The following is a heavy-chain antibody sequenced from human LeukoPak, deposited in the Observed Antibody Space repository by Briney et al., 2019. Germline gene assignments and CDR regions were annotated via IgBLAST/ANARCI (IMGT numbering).Heavy chain of an antibody. CDR2: ISSSSSYI. V-gene: IGHV3-21*03. D-gene: IGHD5-18*01. CDR3: TTEPYSYRDY. CDR1: XXXXXXYS. J-gene: IGHJ4*02. Sequence: LXLXXXASXXXXXXYSMNWVRQAXGXGLEWVSSISSSSSYIYYADSVKGRFTISRDNAKNSLYLQMNSLKTEDTAVYYCTTEPYSYRDYWGQGTLVTVSS.